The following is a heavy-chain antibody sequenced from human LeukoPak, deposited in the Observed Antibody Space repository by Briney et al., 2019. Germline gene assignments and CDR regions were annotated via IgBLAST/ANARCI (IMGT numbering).Heavy chain of an antibody. CDR1: GFTFSSYS. Sequence: PGGSLRLSCAASGFTFSSYSMNWVRQAPGKGLEWVSSISSSSSYIYYADSVKGRFTISRDNAKNSLYLQMNSLRAEDTAVYYCAKDRMYYYDSSGCYSPWGQGTLVTVSS. CDR2: ISSSSSYI. J-gene: IGHJ5*02. D-gene: IGHD3-22*01. CDR3: AKDRMYYYDSSGCYSP. V-gene: IGHV3-21*01.